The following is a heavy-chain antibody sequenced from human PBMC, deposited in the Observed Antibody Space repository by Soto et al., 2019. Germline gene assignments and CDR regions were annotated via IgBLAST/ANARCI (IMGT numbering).Heavy chain of an antibody. CDR1: GGSISSGGYS. CDR2: IYHSGST. V-gene: IGHV4-30-2*01. CDR3: ARGSHYYDSSGYYPPTFDY. J-gene: IGHJ4*02. D-gene: IGHD3-22*01. Sequence: TLSLTCADSGGSISSGGYSWSWIRQPPGKGLEWIGYIYHSGSTYYNPSLKSRVTISVDRSKNQSSLKLSSVTAADTAVYYCARGSHYYDSSGYYPPTFDYWGQGTLVTVSS.